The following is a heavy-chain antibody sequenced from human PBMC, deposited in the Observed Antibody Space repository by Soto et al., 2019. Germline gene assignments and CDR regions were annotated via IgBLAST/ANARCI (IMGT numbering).Heavy chain of an antibody. D-gene: IGHD3-10*01. CDR1: GLTFSSYS. J-gene: IGHJ6*02. CDR2: ISSSSSTI. Sequence: EVQLVESGGGLVQRGGSLRLSCAASGLTFSSYSMNWVRQALGKGLEWVSYISSSSSTIYYADSVKGRFTISRDNAKNSLYLQMNRLRADDTAGYYCAFGEESRHYDYGMAVWGQGTTVTVSS. V-gene: IGHV3-48*01. CDR3: AFGEESRHYDYGMAV.